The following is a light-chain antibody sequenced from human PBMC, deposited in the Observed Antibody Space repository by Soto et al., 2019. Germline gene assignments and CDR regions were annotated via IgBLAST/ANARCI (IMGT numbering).Light chain of an antibody. CDR1: QSVSSN. V-gene: IGKV3-15*01. CDR2: GAS. J-gene: IGKJ1*01. Sequence: EIVMTQSPATLSVSPGERATLSCRASQSVSSNLAWYQQKPGQAPRLLIYGASTRATGIPARFSGSGSGTEFTLTISRLQSEDFAVYYCQQYSNWSLWMFGQGTKVEIK. CDR3: QQYSNWSLWM.